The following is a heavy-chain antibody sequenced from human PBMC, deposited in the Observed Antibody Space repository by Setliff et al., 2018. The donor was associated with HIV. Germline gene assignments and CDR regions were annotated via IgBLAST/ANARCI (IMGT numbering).Heavy chain of an antibody. CDR3: ARGDRWFGEHYFDY. CDR1: GFTFSSYA. V-gene: IGHV3-30*04. J-gene: IGHJ4*02. D-gene: IGHD3-10*01. CDR2: ISYDGINK. Sequence: GGSLRLSCAASGFTFSSYAMHWVRQAPGKGLEWVAVISYDGINKYYADSVKGRFTISRDNSKNTLYLQMNSLRAEDTAVYYCARGDRWFGEHYFDYWGQGTLVTVSS.